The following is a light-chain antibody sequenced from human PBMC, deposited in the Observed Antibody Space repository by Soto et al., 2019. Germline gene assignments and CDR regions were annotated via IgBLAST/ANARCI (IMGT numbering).Light chain of an antibody. CDR2: EVI. CDR1: SSDIGTYNY. CDR3: SSYTTSSPLEI. Sequence: QSALTQPASVSGSPGQSITISCTGTSSDIGTYNYVSWYQQLPGKAPKLMIYEVINRPSGVSNRFSGSKSGNTASLTISGLQAEDEADYYCSSYTTSSPLEIFGGGTQLTVL. V-gene: IGLV2-14*01. J-gene: IGLJ2*01.